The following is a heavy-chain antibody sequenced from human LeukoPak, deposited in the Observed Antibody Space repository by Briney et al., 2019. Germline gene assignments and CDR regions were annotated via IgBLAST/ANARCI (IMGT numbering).Heavy chain of an antibody. D-gene: IGHD2-21*02. Sequence: GGSLRLSCAASGFTFSSYAMSWVRQAPGKGLEWVSVISGSGATTYYADSVKGRFTISRDNSKNTLFLQMNTLRAEDTAVYYCAKETANCGGDCYSLHDHWGQGTLVTVSS. CDR1: GFTFSSYA. CDR3: AKETANCGGDCYSLHDH. V-gene: IGHV3-23*01. J-gene: IGHJ4*02. CDR2: ISGSGATT.